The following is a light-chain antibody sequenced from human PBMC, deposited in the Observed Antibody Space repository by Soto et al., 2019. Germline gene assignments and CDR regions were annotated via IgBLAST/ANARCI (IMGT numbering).Light chain of an antibody. CDR2: EGS. Sequence: QSVLTQPASVSGSPEQSITISCTGTSSDVGAYNLVSWYQQHPGKAPRLIIYEGSKRPSGISHRFSGSKSDNTASLTISGLRAEDEAHYHCCSYAGSRTFVFVGGTKLTVL. CDR3: CSYAGSRTFV. V-gene: IGLV2-23*01. CDR1: SSDVGAYNL. J-gene: IGLJ2*01.